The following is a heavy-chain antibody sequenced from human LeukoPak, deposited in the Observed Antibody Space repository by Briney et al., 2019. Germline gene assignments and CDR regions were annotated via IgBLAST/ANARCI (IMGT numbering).Heavy chain of an antibody. CDR2: INHGGST. CDR3: ARGDYGDYKGIDY. D-gene: IGHD4-17*01. Sequence: SETLSLTCAVYGGSFSGYYWSWIRQPPGKGLEWIGEINHGGSTNYNPSLKSRVTISVDTSKNQFSLKLSSVTAADTAVYYCARGDYGDYKGIDYWGQGTLVTVSS. J-gene: IGHJ4*02. V-gene: IGHV4-34*01. CDR1: GGSFSGYY.